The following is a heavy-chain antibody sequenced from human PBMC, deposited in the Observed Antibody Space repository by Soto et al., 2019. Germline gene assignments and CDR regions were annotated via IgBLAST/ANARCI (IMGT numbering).Heavy chain of an antibody. CDR1: GFTFSSYA. CDR2: ISYDGSNK. Sequence: QVQLVESGGGVVQPGRSLRLSCAASGFTFSSYAMHWVRQAPGKGLEWVAVISYDGSNKYYADSVKGRFTISRDNSKNPXYLQMNRLRAEDTAVYYCARDYYRFNSGYGFSMDVWGQGTTVTVAS. V-gene: IGHV3-30-3*01. CDR3: ARDYYRFNSGYGFSMDV. J-gene: IGHJ6*02. D-gene: IGHD5-12*01.